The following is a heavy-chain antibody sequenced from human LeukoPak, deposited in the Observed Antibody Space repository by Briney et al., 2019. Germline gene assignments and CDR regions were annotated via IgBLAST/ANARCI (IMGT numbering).Heavy chain of an antibody. Sequence: SQTLSLTCALSGDSVSSNSGAWNWIRQSPSRGLEWLGRTYYRSKWYNDYAVSVKSRITINPDTSKNQFSLQLNSVTPEDTAVYYCASRSAVAGEFDYWGQGTVVTVSS. CDR3: ASRSAVAGEFDY. D-gene: IGHD6-19*01. V-gene: IGHV6-1*01. J-gene: IGHJ4*02. CDR1: GDSVSSNSGA. CDR2: TYYRSKWYN.